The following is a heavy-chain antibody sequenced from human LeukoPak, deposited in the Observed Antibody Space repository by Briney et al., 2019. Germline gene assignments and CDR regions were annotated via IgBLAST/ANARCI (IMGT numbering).Heavy chain of an antibody. Sequence: ASVKVSCKASGYNFAHNIHWVRQAPGQGHEFTGWTNPKNGGTKYAQNLQGRVTMTRDTSISTVYMELSSLGSDDTAVYYCVVSIQAAAIPAFDSWGQGTLVTVSS. CDR3: VVSIQAAAIPAFDS. CDR2: TNPKNGGT. D-gene: IGHD6-25*01. J-gene: IGHJ4*02. V-gene: IGHV1-2*02. CDR1: GYNFAHN.